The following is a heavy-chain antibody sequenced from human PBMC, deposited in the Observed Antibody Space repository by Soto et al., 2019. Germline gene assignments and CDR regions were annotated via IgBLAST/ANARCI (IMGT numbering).Heavy chain of an antibody. CDR1: GFTFSSYA. Sequence: GGSLIISCAASGFTFSSYAMHWVRQAPGKGLEWVAVISYDGSNKYYADSVKGRFTISRDNSKNTLYLQMNSLRAEDTAVYYCAKDVLRFLEWLAFYGMDVWGQGT. CDR3: AKDVLRFLEWLAFYGMDV. D-gene: IGHD3-3*01. V-gene: IGHV3-30-3*01. J-gene: IGHJ6*02. CDR2: ISYDGSNK.